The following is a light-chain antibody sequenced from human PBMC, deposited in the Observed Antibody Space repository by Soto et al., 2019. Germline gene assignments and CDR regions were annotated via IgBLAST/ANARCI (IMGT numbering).Light chain of an antibody. CDR2: EVT. Sequence: QSALTQPPSASGSPGQSVTISCTGTSSDVGAYNYVSWYQQHAGKAPKLVIYEVTKRPSGVPDRFSGSKSANTASLTVSGLQDEDEADYYGSSFASSNTWVFGGGTKLTVL. J-gene: IGLJ3*02. CDR1: SSDVGAYNY. CDR3: SSFASSNTWV. V-gene: IGLV2-8*01.